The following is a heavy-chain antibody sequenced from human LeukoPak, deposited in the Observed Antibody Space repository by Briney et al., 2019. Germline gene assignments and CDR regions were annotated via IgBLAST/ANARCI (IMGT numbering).Heavy chain of an antibody. J-gene: IGHJ5*02. CDR3: ARGIRYSSSSRTYNWFDP. D-gene: IGHD6-13*01. V-gene: IGHV4-61*02. Sequence: SQTLCLTCAVSGGSISSGRYYWGWIRQPAGKGLEWIGRIYISGSTNYNPSLKSRATTSVDTSKNQFSLKLSSVTAADTAVYYCARGIRYSSSSRTYNWFDPWGQGTLVTVSS. CDR1: GGSISSGRYY. CDR2: IYISGST.